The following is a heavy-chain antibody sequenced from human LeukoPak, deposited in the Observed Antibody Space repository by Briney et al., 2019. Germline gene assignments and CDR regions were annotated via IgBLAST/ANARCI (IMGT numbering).Heavy chain of an antibody. D-gene: IGHD2-21*02. J-gene: IGHJ4*02. V-gene: IGHV4-31*03. CDR3: ARAYCGGDCYAESSLIDY. CDR1: GGSISSGGYY. Sequence: PSQTLSLTCTVSGGSISSGGYYWSWIRQHPGKGLEWIGYIYYSGSTYYNPSLKSRVTISVDTSKNQFSLKMSSVTAADTAVYYCARAYCGGDCYAESSLIDYWAREPWSPSPQ. CDR2: IYYSGST.